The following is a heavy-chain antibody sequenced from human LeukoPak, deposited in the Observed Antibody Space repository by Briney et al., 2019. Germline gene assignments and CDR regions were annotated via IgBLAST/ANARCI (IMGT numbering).Heavy chain of an antibody. CDR2: ISYDGSNK. Sequence: GGSLRLSCAASGFTFSSYAMHWVRQAPGKGLEWVAVISYDGSNKYYADSVKGRFTISRDNSKNTLYLQMNSLRAEDTAVYYCARGGAGAEIWFGEFRFDYWGQGTLVTVSS. CDR1: GFTFSSYA. V-gene: IGHV3-30-3*01. D-gene: IGHD3-10*01. J-gene: IGHJ4*02. CDR3: ARGGAGAEIWFGEFRFDY.